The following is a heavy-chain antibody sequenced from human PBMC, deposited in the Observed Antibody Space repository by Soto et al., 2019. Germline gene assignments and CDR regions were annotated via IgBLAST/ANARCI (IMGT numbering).Heavy chain of an antibody. CDR1: GGSISSGGYS. Sequence: SETLSLTCAVSGGSISSGGYSWSWIRQPPGKGLEWIGYIYHSGSTYYNPSLKSQVTISVDRSKKQFTLKMNSVTAEDTSVYYCARGPCNNTNCYGFDSWGQGTLVTVSS. CDR3: ARGPCNNTNCYGFDS. V-gene: IGHV4-30-2*01. CDR2: IYHSGST. J-gene: IGHJ4*02. D-gene: IGHD2-2*01.